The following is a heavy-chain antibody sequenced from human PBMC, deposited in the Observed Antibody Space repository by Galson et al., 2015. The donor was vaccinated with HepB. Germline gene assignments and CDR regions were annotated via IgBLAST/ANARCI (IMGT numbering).Heavy chain of an antibody. Sequence: SLRLSCAASGFTFDDYAMHWVRQAPGKGLEWVSGISWNSGSIGYADSVKGRFTISRDNAKNSLYLQMNSLRAEDTALYYCAKLNGYPGWDDALDIWGQGTMVTVSS. CDR1: GFTFDDYA. V-gene: IGHV3-9*01. J-gene: IGHJ3*02. CDR2: ISWNSGSI. D-gene: IGHD6-25*01. CDR3: AKLNGYPGWDDALDI.